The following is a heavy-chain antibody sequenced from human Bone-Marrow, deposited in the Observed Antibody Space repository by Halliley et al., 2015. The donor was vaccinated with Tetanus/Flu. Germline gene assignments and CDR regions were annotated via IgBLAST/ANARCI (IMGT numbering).Heavy chain of an antibody. D-gene: IGHD3-22*01. CDR2: ISNDGSNK. CDR1: GFTFSNYG. J-gene: IGHJ6*02. Sequence: SLRLSCVASGFTFSNYGMHWVRQAPGKGPEWVAVISNDGSNKYDGDAAKGRFTISRDNSKNTLYLQMNSLRTEDTAVYYCAKMYHADTSGYPTVGGGMDVWGQGTTVTVSS. CDR3: AKMYHADTSGYPTVGGGMDV. V-gene: IGHV3-30*18.